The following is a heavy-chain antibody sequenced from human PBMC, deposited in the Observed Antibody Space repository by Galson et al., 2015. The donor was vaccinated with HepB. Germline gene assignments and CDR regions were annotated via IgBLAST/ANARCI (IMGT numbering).Heavy chain of an antibody. Sequence: SLRLSCAASGFTFSSYAMHWVRQAPGKGLEWVAVISYDGSNKYYADSVKGRFTISRDNSKNTLYLQMNSLRAEDTAVYYCARALTDSSGWYQNFDYWGQGTLVTVSS. CDR2: ISYDGSNK. CDR1: GFTFSSYA. D-gene: IGHD6-19*01. J-gene: IGHJ4*02. CDR3: ARALTDSSGWYQNFDY. V-gene: IGHV3-30*14.